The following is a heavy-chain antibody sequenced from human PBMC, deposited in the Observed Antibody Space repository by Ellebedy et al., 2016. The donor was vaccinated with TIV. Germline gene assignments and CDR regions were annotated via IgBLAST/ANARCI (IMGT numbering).Heavy chain of an antibody. CDR3: AKYTAGGGGWGT. CDR2: DGGST. Sequence: SETLSLTCSVSGGSISGDHWSWIRQPPGKGLEWIGNDGGSTYYNPSLKSRVTVSVDPFKNQFSLKLTSVTAADTAVYYCAKYTAGGGGWGTWGQGTLVTVSS. J-gene: IGHJ3*01. CDR1: GGSISGDH. V-gene: IGHV4-59*08. D-gene: IGHD2-8*02.